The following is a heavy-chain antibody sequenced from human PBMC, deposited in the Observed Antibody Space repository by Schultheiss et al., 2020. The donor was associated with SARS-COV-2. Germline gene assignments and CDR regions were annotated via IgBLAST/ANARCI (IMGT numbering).Heavy chain of an antibody. CDR3: ARWGSGLRFLEWSQNVDALDV. J-gene: IGHJ3*01. Sequence: SETLSLTCTVSGGAISIHSWSWIRQPPGKGLEWIGEINHGGSTNYNPSLKSRLTISVDTSKNQFSLNLTSVTAADTAVYFCARWGSGLRFLEWSQNVDALDVWGQGTMVTVSS. CDR1: GGAISIHS. CDR2: INHGGST. D-gene: IGHD3-3*01. V-gene: IGHV4-59*11.